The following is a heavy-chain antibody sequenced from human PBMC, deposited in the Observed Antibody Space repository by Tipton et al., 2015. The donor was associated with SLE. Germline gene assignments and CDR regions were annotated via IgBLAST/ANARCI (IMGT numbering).Heavy chain of an antibody. Sequence: SLRLSCAASGFTFSSYSMNWVRQAPGKGLEWVSYISSSSSTIYYADSVKGRFTISRDNAKNSLYLQMNSLRAEDTAVYYCAKEGGSWATSWGQGTLVTVSS. D-gene: IGHD1-26*01. CDR3: AKEGGSWATS. CDR1: GFTFSSYS. CDR2: ISSSSSTI. J-gene: IGHJ4*02. V-gene: IGHV3-48*01.